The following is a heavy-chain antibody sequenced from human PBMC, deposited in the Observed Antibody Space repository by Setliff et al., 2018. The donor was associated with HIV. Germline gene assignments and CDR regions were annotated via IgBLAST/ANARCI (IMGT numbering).Heavy chain of an antibody. Sequence: ASVKVSCKASGYNLVSYDISWVRQAPGQGLEWMGWISGYNGNTNYAEKLQGRVTMTTDTSTSTVYMELRSLRSDDTAVYYCARVRERVTIFGVVRDFDSWGQGTLVTVSS. J-gene: IGHJ4*02. CDR1: GYNLVSYD. V-gene: IGHV1-18*01. CDR3: ARVRERVTIFGVVRDFDS. CDR2: ISGYNGNT. D-gene: IGHD3-3*01.